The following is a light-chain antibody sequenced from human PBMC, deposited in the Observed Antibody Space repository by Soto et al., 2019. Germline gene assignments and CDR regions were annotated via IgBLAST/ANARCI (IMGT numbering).Light chain of an antibody. CDR3: QSYDRSLSAWV. CDR2: GND. V-gene: IGLV1-47*01. CDR1: SSNIGTNY. J-gene: IGLJ3*02. Sequence: QSVLTQSPSASGTPGQRVIISCSGSSSNIGTNYVYWYQQLPGTAPKVLIYGNDKRPSGVPNRFSGSRSGTTASLAITGLQAEDEADYYCQSYDRSLSAWVFGGGTKVTVL.